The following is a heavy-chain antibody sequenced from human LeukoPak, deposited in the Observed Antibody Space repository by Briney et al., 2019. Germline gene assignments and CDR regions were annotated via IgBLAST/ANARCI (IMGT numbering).Heavy chain of an antibody. CDR2: INQDGSEK. CDR3: ARDGVRDGLYFDR. V-gene: IGHV3-7*01. CDR1: GFTFSSYW. D-gene: IGHD5-24*01. Sequence: QPGGSLRLSCAASGFTFSSYWMNWVRQAPGKGLEWVASINQDGSEKYYLDSVKGRFTISRDNAKNSLYLQMNSLRDEDTAVYSCARDGVRDGLYFDRWGQGTLVTVSS. J-gene: IGHJ4*02.